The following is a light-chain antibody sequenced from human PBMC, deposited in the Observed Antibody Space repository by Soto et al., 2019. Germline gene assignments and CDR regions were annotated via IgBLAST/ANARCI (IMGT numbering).Light chain of an antibody. CDR3: SSYTSSSTFVV. CDR2: DVS. CDR1: SSDVGGYNY. Sequence: QSALTQPASVSGSPGQSITISCTGTSSDVGGYNYVSWYQQHPCKAPKLMIYDVSNRPSGVSNRFSGSKSGNTASLTISGLQAEDEADYYCSSYTSSSTFVVFGGGTKVTVL. J-gene: IGLJ2*01. V-gene: IGLV2-14*01.